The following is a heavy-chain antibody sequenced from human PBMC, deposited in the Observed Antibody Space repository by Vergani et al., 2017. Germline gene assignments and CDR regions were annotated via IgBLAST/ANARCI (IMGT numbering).Heavy chain of an antibody. CDR2: IYSTGST. CDR3: ARVMYRDEASTGYRLEGMDI. J-gene: IGHJ6*02. V-gene: IGHV4-59*01. CDR1: GDSMSPYY. Sequence: QVQLQESGPRLVKPSETLSLTCTVSGDSMSPYYWSWIRQPPGRGLEWIGFIYSTGSTNYNPPLNSRVTMSVDTSKNQFSLKLRSVTAADTAVYFCARVMYRDEASTGYRLEGMDIWGQGTTVTISS. D-gene: IGHD3-9*01.